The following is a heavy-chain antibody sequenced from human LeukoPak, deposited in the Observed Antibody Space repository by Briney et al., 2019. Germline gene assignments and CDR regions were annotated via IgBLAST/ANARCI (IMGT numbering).Heavy chain of an antibody. CDR3: AREGGRYYYDSSGYYSALDAFDI. D-gene: IGHD3-22*01. CDR2: IIGSGGST. CDR1: GFTFSSYG. J-gene: IGHJ3*02. V-gene: IGHV3-23*01. Sequence: PGGSLRLSCAASGFTFSSYGMSWVRQAPGKGLEWVSSIIGSGGSTYYADSVQGRFTISRDNSKNTLYLQMNSLRAEDTAVYYCAREGGRYYYDSSGYYSALDAFDIWGQGTVVTVSS.